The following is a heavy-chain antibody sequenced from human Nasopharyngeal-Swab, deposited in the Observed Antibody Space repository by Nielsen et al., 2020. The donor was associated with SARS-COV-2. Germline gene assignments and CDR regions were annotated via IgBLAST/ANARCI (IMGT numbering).Heavy chain of an antibody. CDR2: ISSSSSYI. D-gene: IGHD3-10*01. CDR3: ARGDRSGSYYPDY. CDR1: GFTFSSYS. V-gene: IGHV3-21*01. J-gene: IGHJ4*02. Sequence: GGVLRLSCAASGFTFSSYSMNWVRQAPGKGLEWVSSISSSSSYIYYADSVKGRFTISRDNAKNSLYLQMNSLRAEDTAVYYCARGDRSGSYYPDYWGQGTLVTASS.